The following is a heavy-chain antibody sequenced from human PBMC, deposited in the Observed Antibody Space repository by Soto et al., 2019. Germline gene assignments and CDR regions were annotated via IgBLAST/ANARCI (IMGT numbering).Heavy chain of an antibody. CDR1: GFTFSDYY. CDR3: ARDLGYYASDGYFDY. D-gene: IGHD3-22*01. V-gene: IGHV3-11*01. Sequence: PGGSKRLSCTASGFTFSDYYRSWIRQATGKGLEWVSYISSSGSIIYYADSVKGRFTISRDNAKNSLYLQLNSLRAEDTAVYYCARDLGYYASDGYFDYWGQGTVVTVSS. J-gene: IGHJ4*02. CDR2: ISSSGSII.